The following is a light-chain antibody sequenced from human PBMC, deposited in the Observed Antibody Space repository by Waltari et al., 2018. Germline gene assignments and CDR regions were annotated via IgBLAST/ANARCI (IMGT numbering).Light chain of an antibody. CDR3: QQYVRLPVT. CDR2: GAS. Sequence: EIVLTQSPGTLSLSPGKRATLSCRASQSVGRSLAREQQKPGQAPMLLIYGASSRATGVLDRFIGNGSGTDFILTISRLEPEDFAVYYCQQYVRLPVTFGQGTKVEIK. CDR1: QSVGRS. V-gene: IGKV3-20*01. J-gene: IGKJ1*01.